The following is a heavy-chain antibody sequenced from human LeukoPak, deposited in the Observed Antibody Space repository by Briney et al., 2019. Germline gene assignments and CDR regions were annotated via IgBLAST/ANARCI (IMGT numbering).Heavy chain of an antibody. D-gene: IGHD3-16*02. CDR2: INHSGST. CDR1: GGSFSGYY. V-gene: IGHV4-34*01. Sequence: SETLSLTCAVYGGSFSGYYWRWIRQPPGKGLEWIGEINHSGSTNYNPSLKSRVTISVDTSKNQFSLKLSSVTDADTAVYYCARGYYDYVWGSYRLGYYFDYWGQGTLVTVSS. J-gene: IGHJ4*02. CDR3: ARGYYDYVWGSYRLGYYFDY.